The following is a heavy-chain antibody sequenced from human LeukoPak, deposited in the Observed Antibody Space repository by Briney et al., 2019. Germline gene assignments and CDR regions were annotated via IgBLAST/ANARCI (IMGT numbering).Heavy chain of an antibody. CDR3: AKDHLPGIVVADRDY. CDR1: GFTFSSYG. V-gene: IGHV3-23*01. D-gene: IGHD6-19*01. CDR2: ISGSGGST. J-gene: IGHJ4*02. Sequence: PGGSLRLSCAASGFTFSSYGMSWVRQAPGKGLEWASAISGSGGSTYYADSVKGRFTISRDNSKNTLYLQINSLRAEDTAVYYCAKDHLPGIVVADRDYWGQGTLVTVSS.